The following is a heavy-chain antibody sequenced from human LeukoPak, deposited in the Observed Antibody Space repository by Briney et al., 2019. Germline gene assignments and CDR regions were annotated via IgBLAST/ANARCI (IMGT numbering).Heavy chain of an antibody. J-gene: IGHJ4*02. Sequence: PSETLSLTCTVSGGSISSSSYYWGWIRQPPGKGLEWIGEINHSGSTNYNPSLKSRLTISVDTSKNQFSLKLSSVTAADTAVYYCASSFGYCSSTSCYEFWDYWGQGTLVTVSS. CDR2: INHSGST. D-gene: IGHD2-2*03. CDR1: GGSISSSSYY. CDR3: ASSFGYCSSTSCYEFWDY. V-gene: IGHV4-39*07.